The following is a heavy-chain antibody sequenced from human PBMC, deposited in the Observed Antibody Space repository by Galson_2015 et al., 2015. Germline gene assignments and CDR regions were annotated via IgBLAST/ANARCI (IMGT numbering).Heavy chain of an antibody. CDR2: ISAYNGNT. V-gene: IGHV1-18*01. Sequence: SVKVSCKASGYTFTSYGISWVRQAPGQGLEWMGWISAYNGNTNYAQKLQGRVTMTTVTSTSTAYMELRSLRSDDTAVYYCARAMRIQLFRNWFDPWGQGTLVTVSS. CDR3: ARAMRIQLFRNWFDP. J-gene: IGHJ5*02. D-gene: IGHD5-18*01. CDR1: GYTFTSYG.